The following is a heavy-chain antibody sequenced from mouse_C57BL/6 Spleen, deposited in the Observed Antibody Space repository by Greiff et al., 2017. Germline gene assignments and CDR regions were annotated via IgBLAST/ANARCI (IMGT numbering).Heavy chain of an antibody. V-gene: IGHV8-12*01. D-gene: IGHD1-1*01. J-gene: IGHJ2*01. CDR2: IYWDDDK. CDR3: ARSEITTVYFDY. Sequence: QVTLKVCGPGILQSSQTLSLTCSFSGFSLSTSGMGVSWIRQPSGKGLEWLAHIYWDDDKRYNPSLKSRLTISKDTSRNQVFLKITSVDTADTATYYCARSEITTVYFDYWGQGTTLTVSS. CDR1: GFSLSTSGMG.